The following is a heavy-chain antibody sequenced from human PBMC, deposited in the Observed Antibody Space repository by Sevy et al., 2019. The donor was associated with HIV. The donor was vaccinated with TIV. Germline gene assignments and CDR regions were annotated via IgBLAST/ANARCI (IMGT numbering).Heavy chain of an antibody. Sequence: GGYLRLSCAASGFTFSSYSMIWVRQAPRKGLEWVSSISGSSNYIYYPDSVKGRFTISRDNAKNSLYLQMNSLRAEDTAVYYCARVTAYCSGGSCYSTMGADVWGQGTTVTVS. CDR3: ARVTAYCSGGSCYSTMGADV. CDR2: ISGSSNYI. J-gene: IGHJ6*02. D-gene: IGHD2-15*01. CDR1: GFTFSSYS. V-gene: IGHV3-21*01.